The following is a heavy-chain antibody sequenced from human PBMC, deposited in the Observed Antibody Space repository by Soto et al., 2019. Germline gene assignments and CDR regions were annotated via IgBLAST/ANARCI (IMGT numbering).Heavy chain of an antibody. CDR3: ARYDYDYVWGSGGLFDY. V-gene: IGHV4-59*01. Sequence: TSETLSLTCTVSGGSISSYYWSWIRQPPGKGLEWIGYIYYSGSTNYNPSLKSRVTISVDTSKNQFSLKLSSVTAADTAVYYCARYDYDYVWGSGGLFDYWGQGTLVTVSS. CDR2: IYYSGST. J-gene: IGHJ4*02. D-gene: IGHD3-16*01. CDR1: GGSISSYY.